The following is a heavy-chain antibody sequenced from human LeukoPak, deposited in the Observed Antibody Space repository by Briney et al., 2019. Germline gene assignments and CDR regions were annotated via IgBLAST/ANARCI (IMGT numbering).Heavy chain of an antibody. Sequence: ASVKVSCKASGYTFTGYYMHWVRQAPGQGLEWMGWINPNSGGTNYAQKLQGRVTMTTDTSTSTAYMELRSLRSDDTAVYYCARVAVVVVAATRWAIDYWGQGTLVTVSS. CDR3: ARVAVVVVAATRWAIDY. V-gene: IGHV1-2*02. D-gene: IGHD2-15*01. J-gene: IGHJ4*02. CDR2: INPNSGGT. CDR1: GYTFTGYY.